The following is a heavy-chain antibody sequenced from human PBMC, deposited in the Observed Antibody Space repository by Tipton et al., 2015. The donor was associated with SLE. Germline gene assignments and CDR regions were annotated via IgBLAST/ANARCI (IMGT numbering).Heavy chain of an antibody. CDR2: IYFDGNSNGRG. J-gene: IGHJ4*02. D-gene: IGHD6-19*01. V-gene: IGHV4-59*01. CDR3: ARGVAERLGLDF. CDR1: GGSISPYY. Sequence: GLVKPSETLSLTCAVYGGSISPYYWHWIRQSPGKALEWIGYIYFDGNSNGRGNYNPSLKSRVTMSVGPSKMQFSLNLNSVTAADTALYFCARGVAERLGLDFWGQGSLVTVSS.